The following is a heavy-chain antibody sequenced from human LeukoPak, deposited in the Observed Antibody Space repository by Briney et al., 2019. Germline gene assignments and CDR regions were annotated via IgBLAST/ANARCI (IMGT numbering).Heavy chain of an antibody. Sequence: SETLSLTCTVSGGSISSSSYYWGWIRQPPGKGLEWIGSIYYSGSTYYNPSLKSRVTISVDTSKNQFSLKLSSVTAADTAVYYCARQRITMIVVVINAFDIWGQRTMVTVPS. V-gene: IGHV4-39*01. CDR1: GGSISSSSYY. CDR2: IYYSGST. CDR3: ARQRITMIVVVINAFDI. D-gene: IGHD3-22*01. J-gene: IGHJ3*02.